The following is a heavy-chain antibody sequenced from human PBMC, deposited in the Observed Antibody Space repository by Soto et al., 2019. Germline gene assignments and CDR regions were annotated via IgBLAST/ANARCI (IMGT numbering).Heavy chain of an antibody. CDR3: ARDRKQWLGGYYYYGMDV. CDR1: GYTFTSYG. D-gene: IGHD6-19*01. CDR2: ISAYNGNT. J-gene: IGHJ6*02. V-gene: IGHV1-18*04. Sequence: ASVKVSCKASGYTFTSYGISWVRQAPGQGLEWMGWISAYNGNTNYAQKLQGRVTMTTDTSTSTAYMELRSLRSDDTAVYYCARDRKQWLGGYYYYGMDVWGQGTTVTVSS.